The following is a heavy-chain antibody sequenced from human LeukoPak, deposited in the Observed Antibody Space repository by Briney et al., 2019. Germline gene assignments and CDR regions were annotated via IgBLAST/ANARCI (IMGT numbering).Heavy chain of an antibody. Sequence: GGSLRLSCAASGFTFSSYFMSWVRQAPGKGLEWVSYISSSSSTIYYADSVKGRFTISRDNAKNSVHLQMNSLRAEDTAVYYCATVRRAQLVSDYWGQGTLVTVSS. CDR1: GFTFSSYF. CDR2: ISSSSSTI. CDR3: ATVRRAQLVSDY. J-gene: IGHJ4*02. V-gene: IGHV3-48*04. D-gene: IGHD6-13*01.